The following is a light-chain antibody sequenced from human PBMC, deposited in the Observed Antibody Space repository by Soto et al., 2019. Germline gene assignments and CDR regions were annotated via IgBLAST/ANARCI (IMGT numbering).Light chain of an antibody. CDR2: QGS. Sequence: DIQMTQSPSSLSASVGDRVTITCRASQSISSYLNWYQQKPGKAPKLLIYQGSHLQSGVPSRFSGSGSGSEFTLSINSLQPDDFATYYCQQYNTYPYSFGQGTKLEIK. V-gene: IGKV1-5*03. J-gene: IGKJ2*01. CDR1: QSISSY. CDR3: QQYNTYPYS.